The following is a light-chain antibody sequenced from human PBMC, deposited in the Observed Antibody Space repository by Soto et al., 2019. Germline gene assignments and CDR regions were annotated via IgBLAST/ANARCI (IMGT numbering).Light chain of an antibody. CDR1: SSNIGAGYD. V-gene: IGLV1-40*01. CDR2: GNN. J-gene: IGLJ3*02. CDR3: QSYDSSLSAWV. Sequence: QYVLTQPPAVSGAPGQRVIISCTGSSSNIGAGYDVHWYQQLPETAPKLLIFGNNNRPSGVPVRFSASKSGTSASLVITGLQAEDESDYYCQSYDSSLSAWVFGGGTKLTVL.